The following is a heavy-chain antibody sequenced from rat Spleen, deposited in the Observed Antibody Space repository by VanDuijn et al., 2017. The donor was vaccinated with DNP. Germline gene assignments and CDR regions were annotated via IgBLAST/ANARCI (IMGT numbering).Heavy chain of an antibody. CDR3: ATITTTDY. CDR1: GFSLTTYG. D-gene: IGHD1-10*01. V-gene: IGHV2-16*01. Sequence: QVQLKESGPGLVQPSQTLSLTCTVSGFSLTTYGISWVRQPPGKGLEWIGAIWTGGNTDYNSAPKSRLSISRVTSKSQVLLQMNSLQTEDTAMYFCATITTTDYWGQGVMVTVSS. J-gene: IGHJ2*01. CDR2: IWTGGNT.